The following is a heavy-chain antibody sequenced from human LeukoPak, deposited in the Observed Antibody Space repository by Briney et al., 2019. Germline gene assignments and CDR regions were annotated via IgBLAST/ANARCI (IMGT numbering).Heavy chain of an antibody. D-gene: IGHD3-16*02. J-gene: IGHJ4*02. Sequence: GGSLRLSCGVSGITLSNYGMSWVRQAPGKGLEWVAGLSGSAGGTNYADSVKGRFTISRDNSRSTLFLQMDRLRAEDTAVYFCAKRGVVVRVFLVGFHKEAYYFDSWGQGAQVTVSS. CDR2: LSGSAGGT. CDR1: GITLSNYG. V-gene: IGHV3-23*01. CDR3: AKRGVVVRVFLVGFHKEAYYFDS.